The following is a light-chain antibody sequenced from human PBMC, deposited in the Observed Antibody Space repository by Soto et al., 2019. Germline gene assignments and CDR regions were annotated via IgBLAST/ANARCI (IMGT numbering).Light chain of an antibody. CDR2: EVS. CDR1: SSDVGGYNY. J-gene: IGLJ2*01. Sequence: QSVLTQPPSASGSPGQSVTISCTGTSSDVGGYNYVSWYQQHPGKAPKLMIYEVSKRPSGVPDRLSGSKSGNTASLTVSGLQVEDEADYYCASYTGSDNLVFGGGTKVTVL. V-gene: IGLV2-8*01. CDR3: ASYTGSDNLV.